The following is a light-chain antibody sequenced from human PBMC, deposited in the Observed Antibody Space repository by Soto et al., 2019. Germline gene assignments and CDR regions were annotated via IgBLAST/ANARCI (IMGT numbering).Light chain of an antibody. CDR2: DVS. CDR3: SSFTSSTTLDV. J-gene: IGLJ1*01. CDR1: SSDVGAYNY. V-gene: IGLV2-14*03. Sequence: QSVLTQPASVSGSPGQSITISCTGTSSDVGAYNYVSWYQKHPGKAPKLMIYDVSNRPSGVSNRFSGSKSGNTAFLTISGLQPEDEADYYCSSFTSSTTLDVFGTGTKLTVL.